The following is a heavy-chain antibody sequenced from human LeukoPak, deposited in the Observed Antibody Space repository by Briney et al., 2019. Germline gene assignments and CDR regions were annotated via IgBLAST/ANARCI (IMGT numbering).Heavy chain of an antibody. Sequence: GGSLRLSCAASGFTFSGYWMHWVRQAPGKGLVWVSRINSDGSSTNYADSVKGRFTISRDSAKNTLYLQMNRLRAEDTTVYYCVRDGYSYGFMLAFDVWGLGTRVTVSS. D-gene: IGHD5-18*01. CDR2: INSDGSST. CDR3: VRDGYSYGFMLAFDV. J-gene: IGHJ3*01. V-gene: IGHV3-74*01. CDR1: GFTFSGYW.